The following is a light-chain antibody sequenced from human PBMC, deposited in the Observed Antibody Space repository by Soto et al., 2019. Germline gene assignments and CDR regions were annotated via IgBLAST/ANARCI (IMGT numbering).Light chain of an antibody. CDR3: SSYAGSNLYV. V-gene: IGLV2-8*01. J-gene: IGLJ1*01. CDR2: EVS. CDR1: SSDVGGYNY. Sequence: QSVLTQPPSASGSPGQSVTISCTGTSSDVGGYNYVSWYQQHPGKAPKVMIYEVSKRPSGVPDRFSGSKSGNTASLTVSGLQAEDEADYYCSSYAGSNLYVFGTGTKLPVL.